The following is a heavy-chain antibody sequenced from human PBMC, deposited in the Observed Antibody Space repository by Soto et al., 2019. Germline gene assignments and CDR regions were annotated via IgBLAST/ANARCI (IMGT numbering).Heavy chain of an antibody. D-gene: IGHD1-26*01. CDR3: ATSPERDAFDI. J-gene: IGHJ3*02. V-gene: IGHV3-15*07. CDR2: VKSKTAGGTT. CDR1: GFTFSHAW. Sequence: GGSLRLSCAASGFTFSHAWMNWVRQAPGKGLEWVGRVKSKTAGGTTDYAAPVKGRFTISRDDSENTVYLQMNSLKTEDTAVYYCATSPERDAFDIWGQGTMVTVS.